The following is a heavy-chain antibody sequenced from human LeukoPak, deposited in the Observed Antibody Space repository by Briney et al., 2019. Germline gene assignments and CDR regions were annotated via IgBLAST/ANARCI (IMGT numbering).Heavy chain of an antibody. CDR2: IYRGDST. Sequence: PGESLRVSCAASGFTVSSDYMSWVRQAPGKGLEWVSTIYRGDSTYYADSVKGRFTISRDNSKNTLYLQLNSLRAEDTAVYYCARDPGLPNGMAVWGQGTTVTVSS. CDR1: GFTVSSDY. V-gene: IGHV3-66*01. CDR3: ARDPGLPNGMAV. J-gene: IGHJ6*02.